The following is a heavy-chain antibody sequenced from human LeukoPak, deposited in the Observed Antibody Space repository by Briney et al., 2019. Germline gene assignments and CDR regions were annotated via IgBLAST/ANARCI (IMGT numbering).Heavy chain of an antibody. CDR2: INPNSGAT. D-gene: IGHD6-13*01. J-gene: IGHJ4*02. V-gene: IGHV1-2*02. CDR1: GYTFTGYY. Sequence: GASVKVSCNTSGYTFTGYYLHRVRQAPGQGLEWMGWINPNSGATDYAQRFQGRVTMTRDTSISTAYMELNSLTSDDTAVYFCARGPHIAAAGTGPQTYWGQGTLVTVSS. CDR3: ARGPHIAAAGTGPQTY.